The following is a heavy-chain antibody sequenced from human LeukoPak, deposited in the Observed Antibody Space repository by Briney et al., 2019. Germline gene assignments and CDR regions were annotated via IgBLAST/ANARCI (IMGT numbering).Heavy chain of an antibody. V-gene: IGHV4-4*07. D-gene: IGHD3-3*01. J-gene: IGHJ4*02. CDR2: IYNSGYT. Sequence: SETLSLTCTVSGASISPYYWSWIRQPAGKGLEWIGRIYNSGYTNYNPSLKSRVTISVDTSKNQFSLKLSSVTAADTAVYYCARDPPRYYDFWSGYWEFDYWGRGTLVTVSS. CDR3: ARDPPRYYDFWSGYWEFDY. CDR1: GASISPYY.